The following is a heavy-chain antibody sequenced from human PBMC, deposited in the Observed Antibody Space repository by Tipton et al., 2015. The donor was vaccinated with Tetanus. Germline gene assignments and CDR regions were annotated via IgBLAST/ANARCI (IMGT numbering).Heavy chain of an antibody. CDR1: GYTFTGNY. D-gene: IGHD5-24*01. Sequence: QLVQSGAEVKRPGASVRVSCKASGYTFTGNYIHWVRRAPGQGLEWMGWINPNRGGTFYAQKFHGSVTMTSDTSSSTVYMELSRLRSDDTAVYYCARGGRDAYNNPLGAFDVWGRGTTVTVSS. J-gene: IGHJ3*01. V-gene: IGHV1-2*02. CDR3: ARGGRDAYNNPLGAFDV. CDR2: INPNRGGT.